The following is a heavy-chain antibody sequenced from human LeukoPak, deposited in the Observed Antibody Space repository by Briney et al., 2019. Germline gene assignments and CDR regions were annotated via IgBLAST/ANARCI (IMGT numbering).Heavy chain of an antibody. CDR2: IKQDGSEK. D-gene: IGHD3-3*01. V-gene: IGHV3-7*01. CDR1: GFTFSSYW. Sequence: GGSLRLSCAASGFTFSSYWMSWVRQAPGKGLEWVANIKQDGSEKYYVDSVKGRFTISRDNAKNSLYLQMNSLRAEDTAVYYCARGWGFWSGDYYYYMDVWGKGTTVTVSS. J-gene: IGHJ6*03. CDR3: ARGWGFWSGDYYYYMDV.